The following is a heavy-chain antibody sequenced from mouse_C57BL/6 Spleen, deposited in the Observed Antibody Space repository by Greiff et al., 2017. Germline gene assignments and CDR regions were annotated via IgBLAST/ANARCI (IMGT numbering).Heavy chain of an antibody. V-gene: IGHV1-64*01. D-gene: IGHD1-1*01. CDR2: IHPNSGST. CDR1: GYTFTSYW. J-gene: IGHJ3*01. CDR3: ARSYPDPFAY. Sequence: VQLQQPGAELVKPGASVKLSCKASGYTFTSYWMHWVKQRPGQGLEWIGMIHPNSGSTNYKEKFKSKATLTVDKSSSTAYMKLSSLPSEDSAVYYWARSYPDPFAYWGQGTLVTVSA.